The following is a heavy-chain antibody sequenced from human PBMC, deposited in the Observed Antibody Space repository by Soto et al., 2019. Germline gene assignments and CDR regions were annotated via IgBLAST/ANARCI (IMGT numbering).Heavy chain of an antibody. CDR3: ATWHLREHAYDI. D-gene: IGHD3-10*01. J-gene: IGHJ3*02. Sequence: DVPLVASGGGLMQPGESLRLSCAAFGFTVSGKKYVAWVRQDPGKGLEWVSALYDLDGTYYADSVKGRFTTSSDSSRTTVYLQMNDLRPDDTAVYSCATWHLREHAYDIWGQGTTVTVSS. CDR2: LYDLDGT. V-gene: IGHV3-53*01. CDR1: GFTVSGKKY.